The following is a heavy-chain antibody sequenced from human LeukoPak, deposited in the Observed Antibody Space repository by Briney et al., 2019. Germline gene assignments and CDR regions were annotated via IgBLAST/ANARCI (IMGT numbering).Heavy chain of an antibody. J-gene: IGHJ4*02. CDR1: GGSFSGYY. D-gene: IGHD3-16*02. V-gene: IGHV4-34*01. CDR3: ARGPGGSYRSGLGRRLYYFDY. CDR2: INHSGST. Sequence: PSETLSLTCAVYGGSFSGYYWSGIRQPPGKGLEWIGEINHSGSTNYDPSLKSRVTISVDTSKNQFSLKLSSVTAADTAVYYCARGPGGSYRSGLGRRLYYFDYWGQGTLVTVSS.